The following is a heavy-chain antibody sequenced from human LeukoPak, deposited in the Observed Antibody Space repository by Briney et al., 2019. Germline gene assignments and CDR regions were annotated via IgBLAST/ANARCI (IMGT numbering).Heavy chain of an antibody. D-gene: IGHD3-3*01. CDR2: MNPNSGNT. V-gene: IGHV1-8*01. CDR3: ARGSWYYDFWSGYLNWFDP. J-gene: IGHJ5*02. CDR1: GYTFTSYD. Sequence: ASVKVSCKASGYTFTSYDINWVRQATGQGLEWMGWMNPNSGNTGYAQKFQGRVTMTRNTSISTAYMELSSLRSENTAVYYCARGSWYYDFWSGYLNWFDPWGQGTLVTVSS.